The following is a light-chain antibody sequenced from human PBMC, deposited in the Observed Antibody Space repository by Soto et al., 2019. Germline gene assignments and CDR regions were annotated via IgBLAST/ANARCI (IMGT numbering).Light chain of an antibody. CDR1: QSVSSSY. V-gene: IGKV3-20*01. J-gene: IGKJ5*01. Sequence: EIVLTQSPGTLSLSPGERATLSCRASQSVSSSYLAWYQQKPGQAPRLLIYGASSRATVIPDRFSGSGSGTDFTLTISRLEPEDFAVYYCQQYRSSPITFGQGKRLEIK. CDR3: QQYRSSPIT. CDR2: GAS.